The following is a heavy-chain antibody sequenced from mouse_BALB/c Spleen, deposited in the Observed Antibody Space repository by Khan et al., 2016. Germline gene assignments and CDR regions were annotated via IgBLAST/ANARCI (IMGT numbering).Heavy chain of an antibody. CDR2: INPSTGYT. D-gene: IGHD2-10*01. J-gene: IGHJ3*01. Sequence: QVQLQQSGAELAKPGASVKMSCKASVYTFTSYWMHWVKQRPGQGLEWIGYINPSTGYTEYNQKFKDKATLTADKSSSTAYMQLSSLTSEDSAVYYCARWAYYGNYLFAYWGQGTLVTVSA. CDR3: ARWAYYGNYLFAY. V-gene: IGHV1-7*01. CDR1: VYTFTSYW.